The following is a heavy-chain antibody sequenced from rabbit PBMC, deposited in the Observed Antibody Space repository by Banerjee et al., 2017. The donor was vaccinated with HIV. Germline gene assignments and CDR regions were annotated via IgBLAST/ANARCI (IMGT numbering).Heavy chain of an antibody. V-gene: IGHV1S45*01. J-gene: IGHJ4*01. CDR3: ARDLAGVIGWNFDL. D-gene: IGHD4-1*01. Sequence: QEQLEESGGDLVKPEGSLTLTCKASGFDLSSYYYMCWVRQAPGKGLEWIACIYAGSSGSTNYASWAKGRFTISRTSSTTVTLQMTSLTAADTATYFCARDLAGVIGWNFDLWGPGTLVTVS. CDR2: IYAGSSGST. CDR1: GFDLSSYYY.